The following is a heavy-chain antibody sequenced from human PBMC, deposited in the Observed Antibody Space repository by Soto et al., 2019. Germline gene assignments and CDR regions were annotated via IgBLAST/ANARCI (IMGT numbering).Heavy chain of an antibody. Sequence: QLQLQESGPGLVKPSETLSLTCTVSGGSISSSSYYWGWIRQPPGKGLEWIGSIYYSGSTYYNPSLKSRVPISRDTSKNQSSLKLSSVTAADTAVYYCARQRVLLWPHPGGMDVWGQGTTVTVSS. V-gene: IGHV4-39*01. CDR2: IYYSGST. J-gene: IGHJ6*02. CDR1: GGSISSSSYY. CDR3: ARQRVLLWPHPGGMDV. D-gene: IGHD3-10*01.